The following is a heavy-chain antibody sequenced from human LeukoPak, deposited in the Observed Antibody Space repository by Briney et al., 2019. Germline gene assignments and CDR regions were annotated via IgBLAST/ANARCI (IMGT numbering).Heavy chain of an antibody. D-gene: IGHD3-3*01. J-gene: IGHJ4*02. Sequence: GGSLRLSCSASGFTFSSYSMHWVRQAPGKGLEWVAVISYDGNNKYYADSVKGRFTISRDNSKNTLYLQMNSLRAEDTAVYYCARDGGYDFWSGYYQDYWGQGTLVTVSS. CDR3: ARDGGYDFWSGYYQDY. CDR2: ISYDGNNK. CDR1: GFTFSSYS. V-gene: IGHV3-30-3*01.